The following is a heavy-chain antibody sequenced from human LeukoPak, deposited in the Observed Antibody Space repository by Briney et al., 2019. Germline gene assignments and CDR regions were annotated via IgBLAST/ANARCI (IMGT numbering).Heavy chain of an antibody. J-gene: IGHJ4*02. CDR2: ISGSGGST. V-gene: IGHV3-23*01. CDR3: AKDPYDILTGPDY. CDR1: GFTFSSYA. D-gene: IGHD3-9*01. Sequence: GGSLRLSCAASGFTFSSYAMSWVRQAPGKGLEWVSAISGSGGSTYYADSVKGRFTISRGNSKNTLYLQMNSLRAEDTAVYYCAKDPYDILTGPDYWGQGTLVTVSS.